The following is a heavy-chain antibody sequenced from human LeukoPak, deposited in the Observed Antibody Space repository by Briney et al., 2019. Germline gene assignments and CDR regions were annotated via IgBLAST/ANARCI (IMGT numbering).Heavy chain of an antibody. J-gene: IGHJ4*02. CDR1: GYTFTGYY. V-gene: IGHV1-2*02. CDR3: ASSAVADLYGFDY. Sequence: GASVKVSCKASGYTFTGYYMHGVRQAPGQGLEGMGWINPNSGGTNYAQKFQGRVTMTRDTSISTAYMELSRLRSDDTAVYYCASSAVADLYGFDYWGQGTLVTVSS. D-gene: IGHD6-19*01. CDR2: INPNSGGT.